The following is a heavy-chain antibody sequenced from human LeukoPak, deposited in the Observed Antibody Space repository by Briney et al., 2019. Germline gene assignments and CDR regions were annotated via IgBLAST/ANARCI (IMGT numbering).Heavy chain of an antibody. D-gene: IGHD3-10*01. J-gene: IGHJ4*02. CDR1: GGSISSGDYY. Sequence: SQTLSLTCTVSGGSISSGDYYWNWIRQPPGKGLEWIGYSLYSGSTYYNPSLKSRVTISVDTSKNQFSLKLKSVTPADTAVYYCARDQLVRGVINYCWGQGTLVTVSS. CDR3: ARDQLVRGVINYC. V-gene: IGHV4-30-4*08. CDR2: SLYSGST.